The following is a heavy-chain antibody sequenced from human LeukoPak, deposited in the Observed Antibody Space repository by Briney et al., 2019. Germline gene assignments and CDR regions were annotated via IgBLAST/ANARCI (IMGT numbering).Heavy chain of an antibody. Sequence: GGSLRLSCTASGFTFGDYAMSRFRQAPGKGLEWVGFIRSKAYGGTTEYAASVKGRFTISRDDSKSIAYLQMNSLKTEDTAVYYCTREGVVSIYYYYYMDVWGKGTTVTVSS. V-gene: IGHV3-49*03. CDR3: TREGVVSIYYYYYMDV. D-gene: IGHD2-15*01. CDR2: IRSKAYGGTT. J-gene: IGHJ6*03. CDR1: GFTFGDYA.